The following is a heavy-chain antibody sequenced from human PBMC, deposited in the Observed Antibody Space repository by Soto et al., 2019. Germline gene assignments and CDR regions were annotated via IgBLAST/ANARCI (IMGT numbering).Heavy chain of an antibody. CDR2: IYYSGST. CDR3: ARVAISRSFDD. V-gene: IGHV4-31*03. D-gene: IGHD3-9*01. Sequence: SETLSLTCTVSGGSISSGGYYWSWIRQHPGKGLEWIGYIYYSGSTYYNPSLKSRVTISVDTSKNQFSLKLSSVTAADTAVYYCARVAISRSFDDWGQGTLVTVSS. CDR1: GGSISSGGYY. J-gene: IGHJ4*02.